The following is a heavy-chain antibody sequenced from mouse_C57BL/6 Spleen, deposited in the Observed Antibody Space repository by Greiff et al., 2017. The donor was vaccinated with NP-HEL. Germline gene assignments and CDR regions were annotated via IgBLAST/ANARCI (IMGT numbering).Heavy chain of an antibody. CDR2: IYPGSGST. Sequence: QVHVKQPGAELVKPGASVKMSCKASGYTFTSYWITWVKQRPGQGLEWIGDIYPGSGSTNYNEKFKSKATLTVDTSSSTAYMQLSSLTSEDSAVYYCARGEDYDGDYWGQGTTLTVSS. D-gene: IGHD2-4*01. V-gene: IGHV1-55*01. J-gene: IGHJ2*01. CDR3: ARGEDYDGDY. CDR1: GYTFTSYW.